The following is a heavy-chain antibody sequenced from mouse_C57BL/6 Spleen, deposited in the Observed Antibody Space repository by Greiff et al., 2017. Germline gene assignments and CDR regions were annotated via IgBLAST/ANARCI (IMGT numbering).Heavy chain of an antibody. CDR2: IYPGDGDT. J-gene: IGHJ2*01. V-gene: IGHV1-82*01. D-gene: IGHD1-1*02. Sequence: QVQLQQSGPELVKPGASVKISCKASGYAFSSSWMNWVKQRPGKGLEWIGRIYPGDGDTNYNGKFKGKATLTADKSSSTAYMQLSSLTSEDSAVYFCARGGKRDAMDYWGQGTTLTVSS. CDR1: GYAFSSSW. CDR3: ARGGKRDAMDY.